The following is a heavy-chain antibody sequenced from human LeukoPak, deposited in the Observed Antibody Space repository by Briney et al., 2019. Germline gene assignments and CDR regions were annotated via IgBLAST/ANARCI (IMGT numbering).Heavy chain of an antibody. CDR1: GGSISSYY. CDR3: ARWDTAMATTYYYSGMDV. J-gene: IGHJ6*02. CDR2: IYTSGST. V-gene: IGHV4-4*07. D-gene: IGHD5-18*01. Sequence: SETLSLTCTVSGGSISSYYWSWLRQPAGKGLEWLGRIYTSGSTNYNPSLKSRVTMSVDTSKNQFSLKLSSVTAADTAVYYCARWDTAMATTYYYSGMDVWGQGTTVTVSS.